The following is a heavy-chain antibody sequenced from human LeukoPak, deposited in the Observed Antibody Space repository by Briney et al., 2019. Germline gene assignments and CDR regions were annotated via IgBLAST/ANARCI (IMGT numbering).Heavy chain of an antibody. CDR1: GFTFSSYS. CDR3: AKFYYDSSGYLDY. V-gene: IGHV3-21*01. D-gene: IGHD3-22*01. J-gene: IGHJ4*02. Sequence: GGSLRLSCAASGFTFSSYSMNWVRQAPGKGLEWVSSISSSSSYIYYADSVKGRFTISRDNSKNTLYLQMNSLRAEDTAVYYCAKFYYDSSGYLDYWGQGTLVTVSS. CDR2: ISSSSSYI.